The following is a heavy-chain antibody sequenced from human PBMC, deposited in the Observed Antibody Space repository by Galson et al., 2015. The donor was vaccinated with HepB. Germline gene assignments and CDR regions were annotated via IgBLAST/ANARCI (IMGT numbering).Heavy chain of an antibody. CDR1: GGSLSSGGSF. V-gene: IGHV4-31*03. Sequence: TLSLTCSVSGGSLSSGGSFWSWIRRHPGKGLEWIGNIYYSGSTYYNPSLESRVSLSVDTSQSHFSLKLNSVTAADTAVYYCARDRGDGYNYPSYHFADWGQGTLVTVSS. J-gene: IGHJ4*02. D-gene: IGHD5-24*01. CDR2: IYYSGST. CDR3: ARDRGDGYNYPSYHFAD.